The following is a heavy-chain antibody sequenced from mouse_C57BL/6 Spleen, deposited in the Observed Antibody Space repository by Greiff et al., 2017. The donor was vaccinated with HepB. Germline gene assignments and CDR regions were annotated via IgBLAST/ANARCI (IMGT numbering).Heavy chain of an antibody. CDR2: ISSGSSTI. Sequence: EVKLLESGGGLVKPGGSLKLSCAASGFTFSDYGMHWVRQAPEKGLEWVAYISSGSSTIYYADTVKGRFTISRDNAKNTLFLQMTSLRSEDTAMYYCARNDYVRNWFAYWGQGTLVTVSA. CDR1: GFTFSDYG. D-gene: IGHD2-4*01. CDR3: ARNDYVRNWFAY. J-gene: IGHJ3*01. V-gene: IGHV5-17*01.